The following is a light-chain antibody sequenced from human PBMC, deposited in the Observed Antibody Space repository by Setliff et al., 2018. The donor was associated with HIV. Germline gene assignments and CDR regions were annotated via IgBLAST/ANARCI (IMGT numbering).Light chain of an antibody. V-gene: IGLV3-21*04. CDR2: YDS. J-gene: IGLJ2*01. Sequence: SYELTQPPSVSVAPGKTARITCGGNNIGSKSVHWYQQKPGQAPVVVIYYDSDRPSGIPERFSGSNSGNTATLTISRVEAGDEADYYCQVWDSSSDHPVVFGGGTKVTV. CDR3: QVWDSSSDHPVV. CDR1: NIGSKS.